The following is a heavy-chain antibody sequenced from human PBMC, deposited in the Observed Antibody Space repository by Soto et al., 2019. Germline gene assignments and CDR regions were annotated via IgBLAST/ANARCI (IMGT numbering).Heavy chain of an antibody. CDR1: GGSFSGYY. CDR3: ARESHDILTGPPWVWYFDL. J-gene: IGHJ2*01. CDR2: INDRGSI. D-gene: IGHD3-9*01. V-gene: IGHV4-34*01. Sequence: QVQLQQWGAGPLRPLETLSLTGGVSGGSFSGYYWAWIRQSPGKGLEWIGEINDRGSINYNPSLKSRVSISVDTSKNHYSLNLRSVTAADTAVYYCARESHDILTGPPWVWYFDLWGRGTRVTVSS.